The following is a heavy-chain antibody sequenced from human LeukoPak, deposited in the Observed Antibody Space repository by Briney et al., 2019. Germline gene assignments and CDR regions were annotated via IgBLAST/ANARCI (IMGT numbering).Heavy chain of an antibody. D-gene: IGHD1-1*01. V-gene: IGHV4-39*02. CDR3: ARVTTGSTTLDS. CDR2: VYYSGGT. CDR1: GASISSSVHY. J-gene: IGHJ5*01. Sequence: SETLSLTCAVSGASISSSVHYWGWVRQPPGKGLEWIGSVYYSGGTYYNPSLESRLTISVDTSNNRFSLKLKSVTAADTAVFYCARVTTGSTTLDSWGQGILVTVSS.